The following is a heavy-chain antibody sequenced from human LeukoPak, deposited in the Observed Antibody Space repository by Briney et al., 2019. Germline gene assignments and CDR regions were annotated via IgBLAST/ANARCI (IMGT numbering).Heavy chain of an antibody. V-gene: IGHV3-21*01. Sequence: PGGSLRLSCAASGSTFSSYSMNWVRQTPGKGLEWVSSISGSSTSIWYADSVKGRFTISRDNAKNSLYLQMNSLRAEDTAVYYCAAGGSFDYWVQGTLVTVSS. J-gene: IGHJ4*02. CDR1: GSTFSSYS. CDR2: ISGSSTSI. D-gene: IGHD3-16*01. CDR3: AAGGSFDY.